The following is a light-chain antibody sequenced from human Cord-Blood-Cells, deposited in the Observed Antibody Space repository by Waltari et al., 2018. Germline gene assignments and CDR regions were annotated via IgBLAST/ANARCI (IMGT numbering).Light chain of an antibody. V-gene: IGLV2-23*02. J-gene: IGLJ1*01. CDR1: SSDVGSYNL. CDR3: CSYAGSSTYV. CDR2: EVS. Sequence: QSALTQPASVSGSPGQSITISCTGPSSDVGSYNLISWYQQHTGNAPKPMIYEVSKRPSGVSNRFSGSKSGNTASLTISGLQAEDEADYYCCSYAGSSTYVFGTGTKVTVL.